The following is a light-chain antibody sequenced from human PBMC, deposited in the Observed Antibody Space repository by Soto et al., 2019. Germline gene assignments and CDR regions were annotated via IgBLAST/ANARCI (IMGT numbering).Light chain of an antibody. CDR3: CSYTSTSTGV. CDR1: SSDVGGYNF. Sequence: QSALTQPASVSGSPGQSITISCTGTSSDVGGYNFVSWYQQHPGKAPKLMIYEVSNRPSGVSDRFSGSNSGNTASLTISGLQAEDEADYYGCSYTSTSTGVFGTGTKLTVL. J-gene: IGLJ1*01. V-gene: IGLV2-14*01. CDR2: EVS.